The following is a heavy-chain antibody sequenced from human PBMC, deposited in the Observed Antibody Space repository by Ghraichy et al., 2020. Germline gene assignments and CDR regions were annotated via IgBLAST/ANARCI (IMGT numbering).Heavy chain of an antibody. D-gene: IGHD3-22*01. CDR1: GFTFSTYS. CDR2: INSGSEAK. CDR3: ARDAFYSDSIDS. Sequence: AGSLRLSCVASGFTFSTYSMNWVRQAPGKGLEWISYINSGSEAKYYADSVKGRFTVSRDNARNSLFLQVNSLRAEDTAIYYCARDAFYSDSIDSWGQGTLVTVSP. J-gene: IGHJ4*02. V-gene: IGHV3-48*04.